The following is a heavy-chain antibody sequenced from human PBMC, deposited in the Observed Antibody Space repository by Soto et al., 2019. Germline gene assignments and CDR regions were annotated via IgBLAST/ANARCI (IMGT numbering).Heavy chain of an antibody. Sequence: QLVETGGGLIQPGTSLTLSCAASGFSVSRNYMTWVRQAPGKGLEWVSLVYSGGATFYADSVKGRFILSRDDSQNTRYLQMNNLRAEDTAVYYCARVPGRLWGRGTLVTVAS. CDR3: ARVPGRL. CDR2: VYSGGAT. J-gene: IGHJ4*02. V-gene: IGHV3-53*02. D-gene: IGHD3-10*01. CDR1: GFSVSRNY.